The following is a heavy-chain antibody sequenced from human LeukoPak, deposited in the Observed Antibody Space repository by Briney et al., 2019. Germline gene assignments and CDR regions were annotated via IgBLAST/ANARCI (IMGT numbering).Heavy chain of an antibody. Sequence: GGSLRLSCATSGFTFSSFTMSWVRQAPGKGLEWVSAISGSGGSTYYADSVKGRFTISRDNSKNTLYLQMNSLRAEDTAVYYCAKEGDSSGYSHYFDYWGQGTLVTVSS. J-gene: IGHJ4*02. CDR3: AKEGDSSGYSHYFDY. CDR1: GFTFSSFT. CDR2: ISGSGGST. V-gene: IGHV3-23*01. D-gene: IGHD3-22*01.